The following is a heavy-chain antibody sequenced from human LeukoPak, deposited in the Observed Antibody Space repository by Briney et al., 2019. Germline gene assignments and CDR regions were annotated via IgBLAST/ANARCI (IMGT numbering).Heavy chain of an antibody. CDR1: GYTFTGYN. V-gene: IGHV1-2*02. CDR2: INPSKGNT. CDR3: AAGGRVVVVSITGNWFDP. Sequence: ASVKVSCKASGYTFTGYNIHWVRQAPGQGLEWMGWINPSKGNTKYSQKFQGRVTLTSDTSISTVYMDLTRLTSDDTAVYYCAAGGRVVVVSITGNWFDPWGQGTLVTVPS. J-gene: IGHJ5*02. D-gene: IGHD2-15*01.